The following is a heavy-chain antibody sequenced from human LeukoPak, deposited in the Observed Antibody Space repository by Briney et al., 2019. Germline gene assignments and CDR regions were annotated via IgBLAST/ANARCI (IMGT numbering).Heavy chain of an antibody. CDR2: IYSGGDT. V-gene: IGHV3-53*01. CDR1: GFTVSSNY. CDR3: AGGYTVGFDR. J-gene: IGHJ5*02. Sequence: PGGSLRLSCAASGFTVSSNYMSWVRQAPGKGLEWVSVIYSGGDTYHADSVKGRFTVSRDSSKNTVYLQMNSLRVEDTAVYYCAGGYTVGFDRWGQGTLVTVSS. D-gene: IGHD1-14*01.